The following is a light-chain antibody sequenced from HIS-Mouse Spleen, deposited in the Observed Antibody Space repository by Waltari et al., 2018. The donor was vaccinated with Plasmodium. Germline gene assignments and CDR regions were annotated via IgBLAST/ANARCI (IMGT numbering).Light chain of an antibody. CDR3: CSYAGSSTSWV. V-gene: IGLV2-23*01. Sequence: QSALTQPASVSGSPGPSITISCTGTSSDVGSYKLVSWYQQHPGKAPKLMIYEGSKRPSGVSNRFSGSKSGNTASLTISGLQAEDEADYYCCSYAGSSTSWVFGGGTKLTVL. CDR2: EGS. CDR1: SSDVGSYKL. J-gene: IGLJ3*02.